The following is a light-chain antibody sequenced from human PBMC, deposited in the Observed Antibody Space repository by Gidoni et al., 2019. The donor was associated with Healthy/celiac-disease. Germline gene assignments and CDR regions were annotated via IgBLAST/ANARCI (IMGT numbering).Light chain of an antibody. CDR3: QQYYSTPPIT. V-gene: IGKV4-1*01. J-gene: IGKJ4*01. CDR1: QRVLYSSNNKNY. Sequence: LAVTQSPDPLAVSLGERATINCKSSQRVLYSSNNKNYLAWYQQKPGQPPKLLIYWASTRESGVPDRVSGSGSGTDFTLTISSLQAEDVAVYYCQQYYSTPPITFGGGTKVEIK. CDR2: WAS.